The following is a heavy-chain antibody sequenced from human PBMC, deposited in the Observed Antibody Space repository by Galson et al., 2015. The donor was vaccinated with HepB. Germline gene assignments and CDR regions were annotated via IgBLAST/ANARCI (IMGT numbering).Heavy chain of an antibody. CDR3: AKDTWYDLPDY. CDR2: ISGSGGST. V-gene: IGHV3-23*01. Sequence: SLRLSCAASGFSFSSYAMSWVRQAPGKGLEWVSAISGSGGSTNYADSVRGRFTISRDNSNNTLYLQMNSLRAEDTAVYYCAKDTWYDLPDYWGQGSLVTVSS. D-gene: IGHD6-13*01. J-gene: IGHJ4*02. CDR1: GFSFSSYA.